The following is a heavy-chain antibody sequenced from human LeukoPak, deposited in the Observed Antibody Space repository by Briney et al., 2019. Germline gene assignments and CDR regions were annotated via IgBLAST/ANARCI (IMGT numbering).Heavy chain of an antibody. J-gene: IGHJ6*02. CDR1: GFTFSSYG. CDR3: ARVLYYYYGMDV. CDR2: IWYDGSNK. Sequence: PGGSLRLSCAASGFTFSSYGMHWVRQAPGKGLEWVAVIWYDGSNKYYADSVKGRFTISRDNSKNTLNLQMNSLRAEDTAVYYCARVLYYYYGMDVWGQGTTVTVSS. D-gene: IGHD1-1*01. V-gene: IGHV3-33*01.